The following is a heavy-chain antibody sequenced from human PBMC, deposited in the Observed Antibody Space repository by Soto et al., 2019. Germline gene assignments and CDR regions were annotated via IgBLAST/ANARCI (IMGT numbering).Heavy chain of an antibody. J-gene: IGHJ4*02. D-gene: IGHD5-18*01. Sequence: QAQLVESGGGVVHPGRSLRLSCAASGFSFRSYGMHWVRQAPGKGLEWVALISHDGKTEYYADSVKGRFTISRDNSKNTLYLQMNSRSGEDTAVYYCADGYSYGDYWGQGTLVIVSS. CDR1: GFSFRSYG. V-gene: IGHV3-30*03. CDR2: ISHDGKTE. CDR3: ADGYSYGDY.